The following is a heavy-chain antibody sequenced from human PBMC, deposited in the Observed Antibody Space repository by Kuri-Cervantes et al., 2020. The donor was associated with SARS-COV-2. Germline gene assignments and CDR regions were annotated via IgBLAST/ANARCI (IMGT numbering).Heavy chain of an antibody. CDR1: GFTFNNHA. Sequence: GESLKISCAASGFTFNNHALYWVRQAPGKGLEWVAVISDDGSKTYYRDSVKGRFTISRDTSKNTLYLQMNSLRAEDTAVYYCAKDLVRASSGWQGYYYYYGMDVWGQGTTVTVSS. CDR2: ISDDGSKT. V-gene: IGHV3-30-3*01. CDR3: AKDLVRASSGWQGYYYYYGMDV. D-gene: IGHD6-19*01. J-gene: IGHJ6*02.